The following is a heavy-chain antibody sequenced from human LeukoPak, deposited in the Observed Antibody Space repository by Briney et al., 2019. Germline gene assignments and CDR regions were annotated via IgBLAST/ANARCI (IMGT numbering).Heavy chain of an antibody. CDR1: GLTFSDYA. D-gene: IGHD3-3*01. V-gene: IGHV3-23*01. CDR2: ITSGFTP. Sequence: PGGSLRLSCAASGLTFSDYAMSWFRQAPGKGLEWVSDITSGFTPHYADSVKGRFTISRDNSKNTFHLQLNSLRAEDTAVYYCAKDCSESRVADVFFEYWGQGTLVTVSS. J-gene: IGHJ4*02. CDR3: AKDCSESRVADVFFEY.